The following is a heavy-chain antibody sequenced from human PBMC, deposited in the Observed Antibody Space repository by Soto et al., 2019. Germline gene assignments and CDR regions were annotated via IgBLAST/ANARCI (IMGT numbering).Heavy chain of an antibody. CDR3: ARLRKWGYDFWSGSDYGMDV. V-gene: IGHV4-31*03. J-gene: IGHJ6*02. CDR2: IYYSGST. Sequence: LSLTCTVSGGSISSGGYYWSWIRQHPGKGLEWIGYIYYSGSTYYNPSLKSRVTISVDTSKNQFSLKLSSVTAADTAVYYCARLRKWGYDFWSGSDYGMDVWGQGTTVTVSS. D-gene: IGHD3-3*01. CDR1: GGSISSGGYY.